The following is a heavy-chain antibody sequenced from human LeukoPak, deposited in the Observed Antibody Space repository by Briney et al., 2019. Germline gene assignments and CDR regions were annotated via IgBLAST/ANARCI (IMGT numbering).Heavy chain of an antibody. J-gene: IGHJ3*02. Sequence: ASVKVSCKASGYTFTSYDINWVRQATGQGLEWMGWMNPNSGNTGYAQKFQGRVTITRNTSISTAYMELSSLRSEDTAVYYCARGREYYDSSGYYYTSNAFDIWGQGTMVTVSS. CDR1: GYTFTSYD. CDR3: ARGREYYDSSGYYYTSNAFDI. V-gene: IGHV1-8*03. D-gene: IGHD3-22*01. CDR2: MNPNSGNT.